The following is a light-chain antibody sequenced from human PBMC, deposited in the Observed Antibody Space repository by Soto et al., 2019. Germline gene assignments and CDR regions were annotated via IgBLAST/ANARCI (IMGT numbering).Light chain of an antibody. J-gene: IGKJ4*01. CDR3: LLRSDCPLT. Sequence: EIVLTQSPATLSLSPGDRATLSCRASQSVNNYLAWYQHKPGQAPRLLIYDASNRATGIPARFSGSGSGTDFSLTISSLEPEDYAVYYCLLRSDCPLTFGGGTKVEIK. CDR1: QSVNNY. CDR2: DAS. V-gene: IGKV3-11*01.